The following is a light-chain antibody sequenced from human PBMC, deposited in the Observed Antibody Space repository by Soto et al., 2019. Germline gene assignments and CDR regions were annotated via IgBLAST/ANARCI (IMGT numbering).Light chain of an antibody. V-gene: IGKV1-6*01. CDR1: QGIRND. Sequence: AIQMTQSPSSLSASVGDRVTITCRASQGIRNDLGWYQQKPGKATKLLIYGASILRSGVPSRFSGSGSGTEFTLTVSSLQPEDFAPYYCLQDYNFPWTFGQGTKVEIK. J-gene: IGKJ1*01. CDR2: GAS. CDR3: LQDYNFPWT.